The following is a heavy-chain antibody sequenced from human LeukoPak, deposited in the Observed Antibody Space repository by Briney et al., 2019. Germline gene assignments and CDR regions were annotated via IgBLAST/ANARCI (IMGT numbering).Heavy chain of an antibody. D-gene: IGHD5-12*01. CDR1: GFSFSDDW. CDR3: VNLGYSD. J-gene: IGHJ4*02. V-gene: IGHV3-7*01. Sequence: GGSLRLSCEASGFSFSDDWMTWVRQAPGKGLEWVATIKNDGSDKYYVDSVKGRFTLSRDNAKNSVYLQMNSLRVEDTAVYYCVNLGYSDGGQGTLVTVSS. CDR2: IKNDGSDK.